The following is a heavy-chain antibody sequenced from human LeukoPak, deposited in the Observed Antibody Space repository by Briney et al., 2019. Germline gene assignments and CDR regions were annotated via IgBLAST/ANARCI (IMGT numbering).Heavy chain of an antibody. V-gene: IGHV3-48*04. D-gene: IGHD7-27*01. J-gene: IGHJ3*02. Sequence: GGSLRLSCAASGFTFSSYSMNWVRQAPGKGLEWVSYISSSGSTIYYADSVKGRFTISRDSAKNSLYLQMNSLRAEDTAVYYCARDVLGTYAFDIWGQGTMVTVSS. CDR3: ARDVLGTYAFDI. CDR1: GFTFSSYS. CDR2: ISSSGSTI.